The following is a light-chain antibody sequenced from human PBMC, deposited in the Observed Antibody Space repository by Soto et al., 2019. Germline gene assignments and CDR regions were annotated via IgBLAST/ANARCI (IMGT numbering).Light chain of an antibody. CDR3: QQYGSSPRT. J-gene: IGKJ1*01. CDR2: GAS. V-gene: IGKV3-20*01. Sequence: EIVLMQSPGTLSLSAGERATLSCRASQSVSSSYLAWYQQKPGQAPRLVIHGASSRASGIPDRFSGSGSGTDFTLTTSRLEPEDSAVYYCQQYGSSPRTFGQGTKVEIK. CDR1: QSVSSSY.